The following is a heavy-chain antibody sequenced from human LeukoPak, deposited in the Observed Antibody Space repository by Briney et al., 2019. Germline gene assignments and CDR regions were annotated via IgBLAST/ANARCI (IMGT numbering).Heavy chain of an antibody. V-gene: IGHV7-4-1*02. CDR3: AREFSGYYYYYMDV. J-gene: IGHJ6*03. D-gene: IGHD3-10*01. Sequence: ASVKVSCKASGYTFTSYAMNWVRQAPGQGLEWMGWINTNTGNPTYAQGFTGRFVFSLDTSVSTAYLQISSLKAEDTAVYYCAREFSGYYYYYMDVWGKGTTVTVSS. CDR2: INTNTGNP. CDR1: GYTFTSYA.